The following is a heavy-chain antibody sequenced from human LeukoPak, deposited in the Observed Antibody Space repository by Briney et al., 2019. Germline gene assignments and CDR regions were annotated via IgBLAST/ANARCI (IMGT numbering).Heavy chain of an antibody. Sequence: GGYLRLSCAASGFTFDDYAMHWVRQAPGKGLEWVSGISWNSGSIGYADSVKGRFTISRDNAKNSLYLQMNSLRAEDTALYYCAKGGYSSSWRGWFDPWGQGTLVTVSS. D-gene: IGHD6-13*01. V-gene: IGHV3-9*01. CDR2: ISWNSGSI. J-gene: IGHJ5*02. CDR3: AKGGYSSSWRGWFDP. CDR1: GFTFDDYA.